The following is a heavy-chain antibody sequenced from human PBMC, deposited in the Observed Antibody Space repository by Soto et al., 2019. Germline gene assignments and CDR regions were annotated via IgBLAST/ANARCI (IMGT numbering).Heavy chain of an antibody. CDR2: ISSSGSTI. D-gene: IGHD3-3*01. CDR3: ARAPPITYDFWSGYYGDAFDI. Sequence: GGSLRLSCAASGFTFSDYYMSWIRQAPGKGLEWVSYISSSGSTIYYADSVKGRFTISRDNAKNSLYLQMNSLRAEDTAVYYCARAPPITYDFWSGYYGDAFDIWGQGTMVTVSS. V-gene: IGHV3-11*01. J-gene: IGHJ3*02. CDR1: GFTFSDYY.